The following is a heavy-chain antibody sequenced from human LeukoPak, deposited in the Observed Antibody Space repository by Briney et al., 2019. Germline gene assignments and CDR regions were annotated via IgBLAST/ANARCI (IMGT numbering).Heavy chain of an antibody. Sequence: SETLSLTCTVSGGSISSGSYYWSWIRQPAGKGLEWIGRIYTSGSTNYNPSLKSRVTISVDTSKNQFSLKLSSVTAADTAVYYCARDGPALDPWGQGTLVTVS. CDR3: ARDGPALDP. J-gene: IGHJ5*02. CDR1: GGSISSGSYY. CDR2: IYTSGST. V-gene: IGHV4-61*02.